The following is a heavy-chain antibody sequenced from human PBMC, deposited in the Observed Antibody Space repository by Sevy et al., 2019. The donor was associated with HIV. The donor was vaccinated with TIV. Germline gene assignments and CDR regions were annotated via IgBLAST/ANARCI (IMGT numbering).Heavy chain of an antibody. Sequence: SETLSLTCTVSGGSINSDHWNWIRQPPGKGLEWIGYVYYIGGTNYNPSLKNRVTISVDRTKNQFSLKLTSATAADTAVYYCARRNDFAIWGQGTMVTVSS. CDR2: VYYIGGT. CDR1: GGSINSDH. V-gene: IGHV4-59*08. CDR3: ARRNDFAI. J-gene: IGHJ3*02.